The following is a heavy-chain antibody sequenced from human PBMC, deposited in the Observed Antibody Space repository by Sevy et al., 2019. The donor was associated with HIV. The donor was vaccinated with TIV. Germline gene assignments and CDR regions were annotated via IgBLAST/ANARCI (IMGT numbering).Heavy chain of an antibody. CDR1: GYTFTSYG. CDR2: ISAYNGNT. J-gene: IGHJ1*01. Sequence: ASVKVSCKASGYTFTSYGISWVRQAPGQGLEWMGWISAYNGNTNYAQKLQGRVTMTTDTSTSTAYMELRSLRSDDTAVYYCVRDGAPYSGRLGYFQHWGQGTLVTVSS. V-gene: IGHV1-18*01. D-gene: IGHD1-26*01. CDR3: VRDGAPYSGRLGYFQH.